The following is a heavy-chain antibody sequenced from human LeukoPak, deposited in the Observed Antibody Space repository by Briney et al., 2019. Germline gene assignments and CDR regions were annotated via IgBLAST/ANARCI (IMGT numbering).Heavy chain of an antibody. CDR1: GFTFSSYE. D-gene: IGHD2-2*01. CDR3: ARSPTSWYFDY. Sequence: GGSLRLSCAASGFTFSSYEMNWVRQAPGKGLEWVSYISSSGSTIYYADSVKGRFTISRDNSKNTLYLQMNSLRPEDTSVYFWARSPTSWYFDYWGQGTLVTVSS. CDR2: ISSSGSTI. J-gene: IGHJ4*02. V-gene: IGHV3-48*03.